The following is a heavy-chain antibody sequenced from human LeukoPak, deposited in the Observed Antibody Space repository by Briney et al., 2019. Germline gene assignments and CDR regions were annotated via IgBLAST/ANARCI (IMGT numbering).Heavy chain of an antibody. CDR2: ISSSSSYI. D-gene: IGHD6-13*01. CDR3: ARASAGYSNNFDY. V-gene: IGHV3-21*01. J-gene: IGHJ4*02. CDR1: GFTFSSYS. Sequence: GGSLRLSCAASGFTFSSYSMNWVRQAPGKGLEWVSSISSSSSYIYYADSVKGRFTISRDTAKNSLYLQMNSLRAEDTAVYYCARASAGYSNNFDYWGQGTLVTVSS.